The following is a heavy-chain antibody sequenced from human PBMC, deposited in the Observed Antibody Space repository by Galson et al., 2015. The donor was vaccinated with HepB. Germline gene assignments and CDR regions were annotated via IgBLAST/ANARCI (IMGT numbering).Heavy chain of an antibody. CDR2: IYYSGST. J-gene: IGHJ6*02. D-gene: IGHD3-16*02. CDR3: ASATLRLGELSLRPDSGGRYYYYGMDV. CDR1: GGSISSSSYY. Sequence: SETLSLTCTVSGGSISSSSYYWGWIRQPPGKGLEWIGSIYYSGSTYYNPSLKSRVTISVDTSKNQFSLKLSSVTAADTAVYYCASATLRLGELSLRPDSGGRYYYYGMDVWGQGTTVTVSS. V-gene: IGHV4-39*01.